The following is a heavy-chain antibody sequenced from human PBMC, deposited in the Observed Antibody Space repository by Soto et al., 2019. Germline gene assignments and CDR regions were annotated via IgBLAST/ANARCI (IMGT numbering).Heavy chain of an antibody. V-gene: IGHV4-61*01. J-gene: IGHJ4*02. CDR2: VSNSGDT. CDR1: GDSVSSGNYF. Sequence: SETLSLTCSVSGDSVSSGNYFWSWMRQPPGKGLEWIAFVSNSGDTNYNPSLKSRVTISVDTSKNQFSLKLTSVTAADTAVYHCARTDSRGSWAAWFWGQGILVTVS. D-gene: IGHD3-22*01. CDR3: ARTDSRGSWAAWF.